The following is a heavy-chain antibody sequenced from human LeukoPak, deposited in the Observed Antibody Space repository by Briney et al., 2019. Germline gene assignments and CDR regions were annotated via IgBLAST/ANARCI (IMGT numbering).Heavy chain of an antibody. V-gene: IGHV4-4*02. CDR1: GGSISSSNW. J-gene: IGHJ4*02. CDR3: ASSPWLVPKGVWDY. Sequence: SETLSLTCAVSGGSISSSNWWSWVRQPPGKGLEWIGEIYHSGSTNYNPSLKSRATISVDKSKNQFSLKLSSVTAADTAVYYCASSPWLVPKGVWDYWGQGTLVTVSS. D-gene: IGHD6-19*01. CDR2: IYHSGST.